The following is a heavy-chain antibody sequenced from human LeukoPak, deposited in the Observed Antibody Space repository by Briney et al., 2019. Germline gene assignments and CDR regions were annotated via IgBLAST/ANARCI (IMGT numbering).Heavy chain of an antibody. CDR1: GFAFSTYS. CDR3: VRELPPVVQYYFDY. CDR2: IWYDGSNK. J-gene: IGHJ4*02. V-gene: IGHV3-33*01. Sequence: QPGGSLRLSCAASGFAFSTYSMHWVRQAPGKGLEWVAIIWYDGSNKYYADSVKGRFTISRDNSRNTLYLQMNSLRAEDTAVYYCVRELPPVVQYYFDYWGPGTLVSVSS. D-gene: IGHD3-22*01.